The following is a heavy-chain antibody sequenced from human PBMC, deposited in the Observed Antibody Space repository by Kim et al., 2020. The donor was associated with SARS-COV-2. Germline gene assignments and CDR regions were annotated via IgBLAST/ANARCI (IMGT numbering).Heavy chain of an antibody. CDR3: ARIIVGATLPTYYYYGMDV. D-gene: IGHD1-26*01. Sequence: SETLSLTCAVYGGSFSGYYWSWIRQPPGKGLEWIGEINHSGSTNYNPYFKSRVTISVDTYKNQFSLKLSSVTAADTAVYYCARIIVGATLPTYYYYGMDVWGQGATVTVSS. CDR1: GGSFSGYY. V-gene: IGHV4-34*01. J-gene: IGHJ6*01. CDR2: INHSGST.